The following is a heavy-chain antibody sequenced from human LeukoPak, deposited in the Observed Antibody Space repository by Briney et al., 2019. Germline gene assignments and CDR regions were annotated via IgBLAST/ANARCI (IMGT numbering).Heavy chain of an antibody. V-gene: IGHV4-30-4*08. CDR3: ARVGYSNYDYYYYYMDV. CDR1: GGSISSGDYY. J-gene: IGHJ6*03. Sequence: PSQTLSLTCTVSGGSISSGDYYWSWIRQPPGKGLEWIGYIYYSESTYYNPSLKSRVTISVDTSKNQFSLKLSSVTAADTAVYYCARVGYSNYDYYYYYMDVWGKGTTVTVSS. CDR2: IYYSEST. D-gene: IGHD4-11*01.